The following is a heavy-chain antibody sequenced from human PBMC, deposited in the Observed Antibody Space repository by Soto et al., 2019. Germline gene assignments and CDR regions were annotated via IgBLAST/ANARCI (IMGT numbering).Heavy chain of an antibody. CDR2: IYKRGSA. J-gene: IGHJ6*02. V-gene: IGHV4-4*07. CDR1: GGSISSYY. CDR3: ARTYDFWSGSGQYYYGMDV. D-gene: IGHD3-3*01. Sequence: PSETLSLTCTVSGGSISSYYCSWIRHLAGKGLERIGSIYKRGSANYNPALKSRVNMSVDTSKNQFSLRLSSVTAADTAVYYCARTYDFWSGSGQYYYGMDVWGQGTTVTVS.